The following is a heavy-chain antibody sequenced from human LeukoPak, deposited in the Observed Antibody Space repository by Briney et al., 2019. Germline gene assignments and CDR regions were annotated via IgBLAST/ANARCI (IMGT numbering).Heavy chain of an antibody. D-gene: IGHD3-10*01. Sequence: PGGSLRLSCAASGFTFSSYAMHWVRQAPGKGLEWVAVISYDGSNKYYADSVKGRFTISRDNSKNTLYLQMNSLRAEDTAVYYCARVGQQGSGVFDIWGQGTTVTVSS. J-gene: IGHJ3*02. V-gene: IGHV3-30-3*01. CDR1: GFTFSSYA. CDR2: ISYDGSNK. CDR3: ARVGQQGSGVFDI.